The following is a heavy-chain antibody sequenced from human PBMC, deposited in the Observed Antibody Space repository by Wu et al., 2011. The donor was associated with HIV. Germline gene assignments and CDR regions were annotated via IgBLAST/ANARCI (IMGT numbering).Heavy chain of an antibody. J-gene: IGHJ4*02. CDR3: ARSAPLRWFLEY. CDR1: GNSFSSYT. Sequence: QMQLVQSGAEVKKPGASLKVSCKASGNSFSSYTMNWVRQAPGQGLEWMGRIIPVSETTNYAEKFQGRVTITADESTSTVYMELSSLRSDDTAVYFCARSAPLRWFLEYWGQGTLVHRLL. D-gene: IGHD4-23*01. V-gene: IGHV1-69*18. CDR2: IIPVSETT.